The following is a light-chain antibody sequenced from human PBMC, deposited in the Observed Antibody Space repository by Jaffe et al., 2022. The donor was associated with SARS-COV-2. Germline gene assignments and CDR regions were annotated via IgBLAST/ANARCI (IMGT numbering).Light chain of an antibody. V-gene: IGKV3-20*01. CDR1: QSISSTY. CDR2: AAS. CDR3: QQYGSSPYT. J-gene: IGKJ2*01. Sequence: EIVLTQSPGTLSLSPGERATLCCRASQSISSTYLAWYQQKPGQAPRLLIYAASSRAGGIPDRFSGSASGTDFTLTISRLEPEDFAVYYCQQYGSSPYTFGQGTRLDIK.